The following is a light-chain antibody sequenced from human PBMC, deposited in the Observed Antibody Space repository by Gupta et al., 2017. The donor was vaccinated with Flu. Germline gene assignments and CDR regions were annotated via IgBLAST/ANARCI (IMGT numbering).Light chain of an antibody. CDR1: SIDIGDYNY. CDR2: DVT. CDR3: CSFAGSHTLV. V-gene: IGLV2-11*03. J-gene: IGLJ2*01. Sequence: RRSVTSSGSGTSIDIGDYNYVSWFQQYPGKDPTLMIYDVTKRSPGVPARSSGSKSGNTASLIISGLQAEDEADYHCCSFAGSHTLVFGGGTKLTVL.